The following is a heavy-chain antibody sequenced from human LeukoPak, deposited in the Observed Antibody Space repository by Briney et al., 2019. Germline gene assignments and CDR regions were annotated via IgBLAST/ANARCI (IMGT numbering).Heavy chain of an antibody. CDR2: ISYDGSNK. CDR3: ARGRSSDGSSGYYYF. CDR1: GFTFSSYG. D-gene: IGHD3-22*01. Sequence: PGRSLRLSCAASGFTFSSYGMHWVRRAPGKGLEWVAVISYDGSNKYYADSVKGRFTISRDNSKNTLYLQMNSLRAEDTAVYYCARGRSSDGSSGYYYFWGQGTLVTVSS. V-gene: IGHV3-30*03. J-gene: IGHJ4*02.